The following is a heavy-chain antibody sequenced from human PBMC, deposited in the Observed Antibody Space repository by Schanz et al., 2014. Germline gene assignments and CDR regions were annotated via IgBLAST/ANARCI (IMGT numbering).Heavy chain of an antibody. D-gene: IGHD3-16*01. CDR3: SREISAYLGNYFDY. V-gene: IGHV1-18*04. J-gene: IGHJ4*02. CDR1: GYTFTSDS. Sequence: QVQLVQSGAEVKKPGASVKVSCKASGYTFTSDSMHWVRQAPGQGLEWMGWINGYNGHTLYAQKFHVRVSMTTDTATSTTYMYLTRLSFDDTAVDDCSREISAYLGNYFDYWGQGTLVTVSS. CDR2: INGYNGHT.